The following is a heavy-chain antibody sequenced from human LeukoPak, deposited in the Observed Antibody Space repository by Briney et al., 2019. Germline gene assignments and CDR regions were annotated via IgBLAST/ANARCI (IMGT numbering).Heavy chain of an antibody. CDR3: ARNSGSYYFSYFDY. Sequence: GGSLRLSCAASGFTFDDDGMSWVRQAPGKGLEWVSGINWNGGSTGYADSVKGRFTISRDNAKNSLYLQMNSLRAEDTALYYFARNSGSYYFSYFDYCGQGTLVTVSS. CDR1: GFTFDDDG. V-gene: IGHV3-20*04. D-gene: IGHD1-26*01. J-gene: IGHJ4*02. CDR2: INWNGGST.